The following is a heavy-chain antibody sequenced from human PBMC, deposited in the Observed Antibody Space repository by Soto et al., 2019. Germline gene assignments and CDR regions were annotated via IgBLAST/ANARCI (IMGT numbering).Heavy chain of an antibody. V-gene: IGHV4-59*01. CDR2: IYYTGST. CDR1: GVSMSSYY. Sequence: PSETLSFTCTVSGVSMSSYYWSWFRQPPGKGLECIGHIYYTGSTKYNPSLKSRVTISVDASKNQFSLKLTSMTAADTAVYYCARGDVVVPAAWFDPWGQGTLVTVSS. D-gene: IGHD2-2*01. J-gene: IGHJ5*02. CDR3: ARGDVVVPAAWFDP.